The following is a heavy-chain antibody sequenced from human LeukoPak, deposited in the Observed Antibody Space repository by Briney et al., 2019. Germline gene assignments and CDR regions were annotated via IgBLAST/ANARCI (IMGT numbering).Heavy chain of an antibody. CDR3: ARDRDYGDYLDV. CDR2: ISAYNGNT. Sequence: ASVKVSCKASGYTFTSYGIGWVRQAPGQGLEWMGWISAYNGNTNYAQKLQGRVIMTTDTSTSTAYMELRSLRSDDTAVYYCARDRDYGDYLDVWGQGTTVTVSS. V-gene: IGHV1-18*01. D-gene: IGHD4-17*01. J-gene: IGHJ6*03. CDR1: GYTFTSYG.